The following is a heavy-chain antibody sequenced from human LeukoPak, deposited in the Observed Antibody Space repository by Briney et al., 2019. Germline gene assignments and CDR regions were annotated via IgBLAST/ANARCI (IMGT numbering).Heavy chain of an antibody. J-gene: IGHJ3*02. CDR2: IFYSGST. V-gene: IGHV4-34*12. Sequence: ETLSLTCAVYGGSFSGYYWGWIRQPPGKGRKWIGNIFYSGSTYYSPSLRSRVTISLDTSRNQFSLKLNSVTAADTAVYYCAKSNGYGLVDIWGQGTMVTVSS. CDR3: AKSNGYGLVDI. D-gene: IGHD3-10*01. CDR1: GGSFSGYY.